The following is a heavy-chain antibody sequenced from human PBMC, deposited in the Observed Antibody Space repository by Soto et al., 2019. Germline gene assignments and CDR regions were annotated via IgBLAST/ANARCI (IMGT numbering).Heavy chain of an antibody. CDR1: GGSISSGAYY. CDR3: ARGDYGGTSYYGMDV. CDR2: IYYTGTS. D-gene: IGHD4-17*01. J-gene: IGHJ6*02. V-gene: IGHV4-31*03. Sequence: QVQLQESGPGLVKPSQTLSLTCTVSGGSISSGAYYWSWIRLHPGKGLEWIGYIYYTGTSYYNPPLRSRVTISVDTSKSQFSLKLSSVTAADTAVYFCARGDYGGTSYYGMDVWGQGTTVTVSS.